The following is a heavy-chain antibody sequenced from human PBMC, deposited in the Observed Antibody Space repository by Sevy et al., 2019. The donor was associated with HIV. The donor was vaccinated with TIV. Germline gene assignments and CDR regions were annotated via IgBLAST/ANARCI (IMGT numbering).Heavy chain of an antibody. CDR3: AKGAGSSLLSAIAY. D-gene: IGHD2-15*01. Sequence: GGSLRLSCAASGFTFSSYGMHWVRQAPGKGLEWVAVIWYDGSNKYYADSVKGRFTISRDNSKNTLYLQMNSLRVEDMAFYYCAKGAGSSLLSAIAYWGQGTLVTVSS. V-gene: IGHV3-30*02. CDR2: IWYDGSNK. CDR1: GFTFSSYG. J-gene: IGHJ4*02.